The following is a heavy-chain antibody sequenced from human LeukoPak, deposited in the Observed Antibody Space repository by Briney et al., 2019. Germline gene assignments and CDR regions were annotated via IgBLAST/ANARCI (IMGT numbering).Heavy chain of an antibody. D-gene: IGHD4-17*01. Sequence: GGSLRLSCAASGFTFSSYAMSWVRQAPGKGLEWVSYISSSSSTIYYADSVKGRFTISRDNAKNSLYLQMNSLRAEDTAVYYCARQTTRYKDVWGKGTTVTVSS. J-gene: IGHJ6*03. CDR1: GFTFSSYA. CDR2: ISSSSSTI. V-gene: IGHV3-48*01. CDR3: ARQTTRYKDV.